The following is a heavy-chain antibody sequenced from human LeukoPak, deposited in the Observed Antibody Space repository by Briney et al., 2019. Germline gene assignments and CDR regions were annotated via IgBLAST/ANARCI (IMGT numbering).Heavy chain of an antibody. CDR1: GFTFDDYV. J-gene: IGHJ4*02. Sequence: GRSLRLSCAASGFTFDDYVMHWVRQAPGKGLEWVSGISWNSGSIGYADSVKGRFTISRDNAKNSLYLRMNSLRAEDTALYYCAKAHCSSTSCQSYYWGQGTLVTVSS. V-gene: IGHV3-9*01. CDR2: ISWNSGSI. CDR3: AKAHCSSTSCQSYY. D-gene: IGHD2-2*01.